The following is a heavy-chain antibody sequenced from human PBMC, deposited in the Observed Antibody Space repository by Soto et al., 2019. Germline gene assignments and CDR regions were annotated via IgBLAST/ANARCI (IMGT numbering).Heavy chain of an antibody. J-gene: IGHJ6*02. CDR2: IYSNGDT. CDR1: SDSMNSGGYY. V-gene: IGHV4-31*03. Sequence: SETLSLTCSVSSDSMNSGGYYWSWIRQHPGKGLEWIGYIYSNGDTYYNPSLKSRVTISVDTSKNQFSLNLTSVTAADTAVYYCARRGGSSSGYYYYAMDVWGQGTTVAVS. CDR3: ARRGGSSSGYYYYAMDV. D-gene: IGHD6-6*01.